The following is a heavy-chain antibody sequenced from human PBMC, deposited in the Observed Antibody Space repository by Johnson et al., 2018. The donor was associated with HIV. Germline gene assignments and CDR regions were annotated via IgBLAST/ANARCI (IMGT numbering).Heavy chain of an antibody. CDR1: GFTVSTNS. D-gene: IGHD5-12*01. J-gene: IGHJ3*01. CDR3: ATGDDAGF. V-gene: IGHV3-66*01. CDR2: IYSGDNT. Sequence: VQLVESGGGLVQPGGSLRLSCAASGFTVSTNSMSWVRQAPGKGLEWVSVIYSGDNTLYADSVKGRFIVSRDNSKNTLFLQMNSLRTEDTAVYYCATGDDAGFWGQGTMVTVSS.